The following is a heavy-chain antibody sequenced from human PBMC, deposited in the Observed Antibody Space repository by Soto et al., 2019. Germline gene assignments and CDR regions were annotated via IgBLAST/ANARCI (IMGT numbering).Heavy chain of an antibody. Sequence: QVQLQQWGAGLLKPSETLSLTCAVYGGSFSGYYWSWIRQPPGKGLEWIGEINHSGSTNYNPSLNSRVTISVDPSKNQFSLKLSSVTAADTAVYYCATAVTAAGSGWFDPWGQGTLVTVSS. CDR2: INHSGST. CDR1: GGSFSGYY. V-gene: IGHV4-34*01. CDR3: ATAVTAAGSGWFDP. J-gene: IGHJ5*02. D-gene: IGHD6-13*01.